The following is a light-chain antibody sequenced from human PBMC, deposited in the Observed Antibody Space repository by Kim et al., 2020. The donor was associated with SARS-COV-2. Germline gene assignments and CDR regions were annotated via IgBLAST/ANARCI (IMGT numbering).Light chain of an antibody. V-gene: IGLV1-47*01. CDR1: SSNIGSNY. Sequence: QPVLTQPPSASGTPGQRLTISCSGGSSNIGSNYVYWYQQLPATAPKLLIYWTDQRPSGVPDRFSGSKSGTSASLAIGGLRSEDEADYYCAAWDDSLSVVVFGGGTQLTVL. CDR2: WTD. CDR3: AAWDDSLSVVV. J-gene: IGLJ2*01.